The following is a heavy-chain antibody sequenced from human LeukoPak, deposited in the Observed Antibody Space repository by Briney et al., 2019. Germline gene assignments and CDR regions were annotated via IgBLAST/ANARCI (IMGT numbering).Heavy chain of an antibody. CDR1: GFTFSNYA. Sequence: GGSLRLSCAASGFTFSNYAMSWVRQTPGKELEWVAATVGGRPDTYHAESVKGRFTVSRDDSRDTLFLQMNRLSVDDTAIYYCTKAPLRSCSGAFCYPFDYWGQGTLVTVSS. D-gene: IGHD2-8*02. CDR2: TVGGRPDT. CDR3: TKAPLRSCSGAFCYPFDY. V-gene: IGHV3-23*01. J-gene: IGHJ4*02.